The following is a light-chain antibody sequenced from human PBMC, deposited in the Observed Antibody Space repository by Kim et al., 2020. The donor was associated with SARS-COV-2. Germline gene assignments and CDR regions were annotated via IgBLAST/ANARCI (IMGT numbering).Light chain of an antibody. V-gene: IGLV3-19*01. Sequence: VALGPTVTITCQGDSLRSYDASWYHQKAGQAPVLVIYGKNDRPSGIPDRFSGSRSGNTASLTITGAQAEDAADYYCNSRDNDGKVVFGGGTKVTVL. J-gene: IGLJ3*02. CDR1: SLRSYD. CDR2: GKN. CDR3: NSRDNDGKVV.